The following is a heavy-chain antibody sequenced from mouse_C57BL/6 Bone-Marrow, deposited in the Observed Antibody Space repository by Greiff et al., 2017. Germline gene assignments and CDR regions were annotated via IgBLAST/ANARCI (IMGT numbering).Heavy chain of an antibody. J-gene: IGHJ4*01. Sequence: VQRVESGAELAKPGASVKLSCKASGYTFTSYWMHWVKQRPGQGLEWIGYINPSSGYTKYNQKFKDKATLTADKSSSTAYMQLSSLTYEDSAVYYCARRRRIWDAMDYWGQGTSVTVSS. CDR2: INPSSGYT. V-gene: IGHV1-7*01. D-gene: IGHD4-1*01. CDR1: GYTFTSYW. CDR3: ARRRRIWDAMDY.